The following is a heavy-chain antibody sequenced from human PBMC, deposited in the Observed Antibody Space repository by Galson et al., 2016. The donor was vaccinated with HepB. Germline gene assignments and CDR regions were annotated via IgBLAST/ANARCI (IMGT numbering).Heavy chain of an antibody. CDR1: GFTFSIYG. Sequence: SLRLSCAASGFTFSIYGMHWVRQAPGKGLEWVAVTWYDEINKYYADSVKGRFTISRDYSKNTLCLQMNSLRVDDTAVYYCARASQPYCSGTSCYAGYYHYYGMDVRGQGTTVTVSS. V-gene: IGHV3-33*01. CDR2: TWYDEINK. D-gene: IGHD2-2*01. J-gene: IGHJ6*02. CDR3: ARASQPYCSGTSCYAGYYHYYGMDV.